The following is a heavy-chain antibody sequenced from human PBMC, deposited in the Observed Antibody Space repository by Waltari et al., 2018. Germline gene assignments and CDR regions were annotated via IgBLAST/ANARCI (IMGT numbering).Heavy chain of an antibody. J-gene: IGHJ4*02. V-gene: IGHV4-59*01. Sequence: QVQLQESGPGLVKPSETLSLTCTVSGGSISSYYWSWIRQPPGKGLEWIGYIYYSGGTTYNPSLRGRVTISVDTSKNQFSLRLSSVTAADTAVYYCARDGDWGGYHRLDYWGQGTLVTVSS. CDR2: IYYSGGT. CDR1: GGSISSYY. D-gene: IGHD3-3*01. CDR3: ARDGDWGGYHRLDY.